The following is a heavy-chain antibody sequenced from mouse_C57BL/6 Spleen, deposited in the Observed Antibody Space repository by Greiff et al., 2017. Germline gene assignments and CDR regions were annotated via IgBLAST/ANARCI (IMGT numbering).Heavy chain of an antibody. CDR2: IDPENGDT. CDR1: GFNIKDDY. J-gene: IGHJ3*01. V-gene: IGHV14-4*01. Sequence: EVQLQQSGAELVRPGASVKLSCTASGFNIKDDYMHWVKQRPEQGLEWIGWIDPENGDTEYASKFQGKATITADTSSNTAYLPLSSLTSEDTAVYYCTSITTVVAWGQGTLVTVSA. CDR3: TSITTVVA. D-gene: IGHD1-1*01.